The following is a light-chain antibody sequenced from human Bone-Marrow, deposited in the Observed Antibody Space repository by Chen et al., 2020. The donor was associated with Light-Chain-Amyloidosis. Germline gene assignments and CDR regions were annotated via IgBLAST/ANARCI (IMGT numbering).Light chain of an antibody. V-gene: IGLV3-25*03. Sequence: SYELTQPPSVSVSPGQTARITCSGDDLPKKYAYWYQQKPGQAPVLVIHRAAERPSWIYERFSGSSSGTTATLTISGVQAEDEADYHCQSADSSGTYEVIFGGGTKLTVL. CDR2: RAA. CDR3: QSADSSGTYEVI. J-gene: IGLJ2*01. CDR1: DLPKKY.